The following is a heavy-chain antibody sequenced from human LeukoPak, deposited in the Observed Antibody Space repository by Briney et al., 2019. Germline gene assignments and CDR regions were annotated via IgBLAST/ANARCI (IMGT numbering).Heavy chain of an antibody. CDR3: ARDRLYSSYYYGMDV. CDR2: IIPIFGTA. V-gene: IGHV1-69*13. J-gene: IGHJ6*02. Sequence: SVNVSCKASGGTFSSYAISWVRQAPGQGLEWMGGIIPIFGTANYAQEFQGRVTITADESTSTAYMELSSLRSEDTAVYYCARDRLYSSYYYGMDVWGQGTTVTVSS. CDR1: GGTFSSYA. D-gene: IGHD6-13*01.